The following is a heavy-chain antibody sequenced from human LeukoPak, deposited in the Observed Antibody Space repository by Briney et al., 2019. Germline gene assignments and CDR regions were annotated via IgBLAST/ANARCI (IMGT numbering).Heavy chain of an antibody. V-gene: IGHV3-33*01. Sequence: GRSLRLSCAASGSTFSSYGMHWVRQAPGKGLEWVAVIWYDGSNKYYADSVKGRFTISRDNSKNTLYLQMNSLRAEDTAVYYCARAGLDYYDSSGSWFDPWGQGTLVTVSS. CDR1: GSTFSSYG. CDR2: IWYDGSNK. D-gene: IGHD3-22*01. CDR3: ARAGLDYYDSSGSWFDP. J-gene: IGHJ5*02.